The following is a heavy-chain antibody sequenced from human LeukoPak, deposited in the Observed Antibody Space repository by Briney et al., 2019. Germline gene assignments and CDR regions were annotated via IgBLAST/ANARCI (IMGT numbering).Heavy chain of an antibody. D-gene: IGHD3-3*01. CDR1: GGSISSYY. J-gene: IGHJ6*02. V-gene: IGHV4-59*01. CDR2: IYYSGST. CDR3: ARASPYYDFWSGPHYYYYYGMDV. Sequence: SETLSLTCTVSGGSISSYYWSWIRQPPGKGLEWIGYIYYSGSTNYNPSLESRVTISVDTSKNQFSLKLSSVTAADTAVYYCARASPYYDFWSGPHYYYYYGMDVWGQGTTVTVSS.